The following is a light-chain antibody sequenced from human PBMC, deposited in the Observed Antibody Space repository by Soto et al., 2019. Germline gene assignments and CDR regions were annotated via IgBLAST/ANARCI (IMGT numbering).Light chain of an antibody. CDR1: QNIDMY. CDR3: QHTFNSPPWT. CDR2: GAS. Sequence: DIHMTQSPSSLSASVGDTVTITCRASQNIDMYLNWYQQKPGKAPRVLISGASSLQSGVPSRFSGSGSGTDFTLTISSLQSEDFASYFCQHTFNSPPWTFGQGTKVEVK. J-gene: IGKJ1*01. V-gene: IGKV1-39*01.